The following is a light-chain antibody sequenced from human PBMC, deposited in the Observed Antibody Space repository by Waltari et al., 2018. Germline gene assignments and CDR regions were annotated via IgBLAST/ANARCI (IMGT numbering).Light chain of an antibody. J-gene: IGKJ3*01. CDR3: QQSYSTPT. Sequence: DIQITQSPSSLSASVGNRFTSTCRASQSISSYLNRYQQQPGKAPKLLTYAASSLQSAVLSRFSGSGSGTDFTLTISSLQSEDFATQYRQQSYSTPTFGPGTKVDIK. V-gene: IGKV1-39*01. CDR1: QSISSY. CDR2: AAS.